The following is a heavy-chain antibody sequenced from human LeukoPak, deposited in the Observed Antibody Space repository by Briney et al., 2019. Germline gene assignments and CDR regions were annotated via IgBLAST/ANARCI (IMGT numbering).Heavy chain of an antibody. CDR3: ARGSGYSSSWYGNWFDP. CDR2: IYYSGST. D-gene: IGHD6-13*01. V-gene: IGHV4-39*07. CDR1: GGSISSSSYY. Sequence: SETLSLTCTVSGGSISSSSYYWGWIRQPPGKGLEWIGSIYYSGSTYYNPSLKSRVTISVDTSKNQFSLKLSSVTAADTAVYYCARGSGYSSSWYGNWFDPWGQGTLVTVSS. J-gene: IGHJ5*02.